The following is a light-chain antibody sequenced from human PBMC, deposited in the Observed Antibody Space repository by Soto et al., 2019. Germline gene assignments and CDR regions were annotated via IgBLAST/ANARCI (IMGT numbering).Light chain of an antibody. V-gene: IGKV3-15*01. CDR2: GAS. J-gene: IGKJ1*01. CDR3: QQYNSWPPWT. Sequence: ELVLTQSPVTLSLSPGERATLSCRASQSVSSYLAWYQQKPGQAPRLLIYGASTRATGISARFSGSGSGTEFTLSISSLQSEDFAVYYCQQYNSWPPWTFGQGTKVDIK. CDR1: QSVSSY.